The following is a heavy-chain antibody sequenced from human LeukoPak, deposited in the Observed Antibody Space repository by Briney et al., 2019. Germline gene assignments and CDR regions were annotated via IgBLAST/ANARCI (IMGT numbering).Heavy chain of an antibody. CDR1: GFTYDDYA. D-gene: IGHD4-17*01. CDR2: ISWNSGRI. CDR3: ARDGAPNDYGDYVGDY. Sequence: PGRSLRLSCAASGFTYDDYAMHWVRQAPGKGLEWVSGISWNSGRINYADSVKGRFTISRDNAKNSLYLQMNSLRAEDTAVYYCARDGAPNDYGDYVGDYWGQGTLVTVSS. V-gene: IGHV3-9*01. J-gene: IGHJ4*02.